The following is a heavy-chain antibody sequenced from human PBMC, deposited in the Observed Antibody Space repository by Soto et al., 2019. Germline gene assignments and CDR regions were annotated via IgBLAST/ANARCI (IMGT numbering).Heavy chain of an antibody. V-gene: IGHV3-30*18. CDR3: AKSINWNPDY. D-gene: IGHD1-1*01. Sequence: GVSLRLSCASSGFTFSSYGMHWVRQAPGKGLEWVAVISYDGSNKYYADSVKGRFTISRDNSKNTLYLQMNSLRAEDTAVYYCAKSINWNPDYWGQGTLVTVSS. J-gene: IGHJ4*02. CDR2: ISYDGSNK. CDR1: GFTFSSYG.